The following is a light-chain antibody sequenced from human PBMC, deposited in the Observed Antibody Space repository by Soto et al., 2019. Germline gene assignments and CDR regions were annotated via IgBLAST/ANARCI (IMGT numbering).Light chain of an antibody. CDR1: QNINRW. V-gene: IGKV1-5*03. J-gene: IGKJ4*01. CDR2: KAP. Sequence: DIQMTQSPSTLSASVGDRVTITCRARQNINRWLAWYQQRPGKAPNLLIHKAPTLEVGVPSRFRGSASGTEFTLTISSLQPDDFAVYFCLQYNVYPLSFGGGTKVEIK. CDR3: LQYNVYPLS.